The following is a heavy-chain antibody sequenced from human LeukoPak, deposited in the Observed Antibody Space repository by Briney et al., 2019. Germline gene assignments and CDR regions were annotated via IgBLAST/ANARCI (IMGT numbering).Heavy chain of an antibody. CDR1: GFTFSSYW. CDR2: IKQDGSEK. D-gene: IGHD3-10*01. CDR3: AKGFRGAATDVFDI. V-gene: IGHV3-7*01. J-gene: IGHJ3*02. Sequence: PGGSLRLSCTVSGFTFSSYWMSWVRQAPGKGLEWVANIKQDGSEKYYVDSVKGRFTISRDNAKNSLYLQMNSLRAEDTAVYYCAKGFRGAATDVFDIWGQGTMVTVSS.